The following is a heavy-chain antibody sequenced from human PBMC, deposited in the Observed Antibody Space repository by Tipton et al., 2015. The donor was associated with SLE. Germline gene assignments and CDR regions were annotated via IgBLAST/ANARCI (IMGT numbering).Heavy chain of an antibody. CDR2: IYYSGSN. CDR3: ARGGGYSGS. V-gene: IGHV4-39*07. D-gene: IGHD5-12*01. J-gene: IGHJ4*02. CDR1: GGSISSSSYY. Sequence: TLSLTCTVSGGSISSSSYYWGWIRQPPGKGLEWIGSIYYSGSNQYNPSLKSRVTISVDTSKNQFSLKLSSVTAADTAVYYCARGGGYSGSWGQGTLVTVSS.